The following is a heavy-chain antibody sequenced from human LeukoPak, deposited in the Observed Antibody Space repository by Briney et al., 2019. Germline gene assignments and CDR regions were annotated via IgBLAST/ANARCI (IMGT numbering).Heavy chain of an antibody. CDR2: ISSGSSSI. J-gene: IGHJ4*02. Sequence: GGSLRLSCVASGFTFSRYNMNWVRRAPGKVLEWVASISSGSSSISYAHSVKGRFIISRDNAQNSLYLQMNSLTAEDTAVYYCAKFVIYEGEDFWGQGTLVAVSS. CDR3: AKFVIYEGEDF. V-gene: IGHV3-21*01. D-gene: IGHD2-21*01. CDR1: GFTFSRYN.